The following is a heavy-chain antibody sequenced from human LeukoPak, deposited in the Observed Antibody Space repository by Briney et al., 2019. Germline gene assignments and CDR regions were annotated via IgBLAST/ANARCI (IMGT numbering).Heavy chain of an antibody. J-gene: IGHJ5*02. CDR2: MNPNSGNT. CDR1: GYSFTSYD. V-gene: IGHV1-8*01. CDR3: ARERFDVLLRFRELLRSNWFDP. Sequence: ASVKVSCKASGYSFTSYDINWVRQATGQGLEWMGWMNPNSGNTGYAQKFQGRVTMTRNTSISTAYMELSSLRSEDTAVYYCARERFDVLLRFRELLRSNWFDPWGQGTLVTVSS. D-gene: IGHD3-10*01.